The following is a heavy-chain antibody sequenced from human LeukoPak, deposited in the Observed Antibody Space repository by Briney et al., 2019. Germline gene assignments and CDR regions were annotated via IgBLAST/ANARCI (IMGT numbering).Heavy chain of an antibody. Sequence: PGGSPRLSCAASGFTFSNNWMTWVRQAPGKGLEWVASVKKDESEKYYVDSVKGRFTISRDNAKNSLYLQMSSLRVEDTAVYYCASWAGNTQSDSWSGPFDYWGQGTLVTVSS. D-gene: IGHD3-3*01. V-gene: IGHV3-7*01. J-gene: IGHJ4*02. CDR1: GFTFSNNW. CDR3: ASWAGNTQSDSWSGPFDY. CDR2: VKKDESEK.